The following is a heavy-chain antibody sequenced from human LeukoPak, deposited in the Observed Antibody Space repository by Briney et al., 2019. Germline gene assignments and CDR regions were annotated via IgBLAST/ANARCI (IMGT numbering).Heavy chain of an antibody. J-gene: IGHJ4*02. V-gene: IGHV1-69*13. CDR3: ARAQAIAVAGGGHFDY. D-gene: IGHD6-19*01. CDR2: IIPIFGTA. Sequence: GASVKVSCKASGGTFSSYAISWVRQAPGQGLEWMGGIIPIFGTANYAQKFLGRVTITADESTSTAYMELSSLRSEDTAVYYCARAQAIAVAGGGHFDYWGQGTLVTVSS. CDR1: GGTFSSYA.